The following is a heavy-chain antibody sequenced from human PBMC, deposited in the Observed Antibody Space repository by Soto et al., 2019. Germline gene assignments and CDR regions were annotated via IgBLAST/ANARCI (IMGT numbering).Heavy chain of an antibody. CDR1: GFTFSNYW. CDR2: INTDVNTI. J-gene: IGHJ4*02. Sequence: EVQPVESGGGLVQPGGSLRLSCAASGFTFSNYWMHWVRQAPGKGLEWVARINTDVNTISHADSVKGRFSVSRDNAKNTLYLQMNSLRAEDTAIYYCARDLRAANHWGQGTPVTVSP. D-gene: IGHD2-15*01. V-gene: IGHV3-74*01. CDR3: ARDLRAANH.